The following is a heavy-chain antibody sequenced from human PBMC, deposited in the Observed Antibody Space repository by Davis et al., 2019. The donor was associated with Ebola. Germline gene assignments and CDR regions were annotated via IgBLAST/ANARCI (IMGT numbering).Heavy chain of an antibody. V-gene: IGHV1-3*01. D-gene: IGHD3-10*01. CDR1: GYTFTSYA. J-gene: IGHJ6*02. Sequence: ASVKVSCKASGYTFTSYAMHWVRQAPGQRLEWMGWINAGNGNTKYSQKFQGRVTITRDTSTSTAYMELSSLRSEDTAVYYCAEAGGGSGSYYSGGYYYGMDVWGQGTTVTVSS. CDR2: INAGNGNT. CDR3: AEAGGGSGSYYSGGYYYGMDV.